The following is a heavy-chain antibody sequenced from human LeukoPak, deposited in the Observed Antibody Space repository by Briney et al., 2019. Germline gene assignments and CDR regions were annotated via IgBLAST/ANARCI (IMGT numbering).Heavy chain of an antibody. Sequence: GGSLRLSXAASGFTFGSYWMSWVRQAPGKGLEWVANIKQDGSEKYYVDSVKGRFTISRDNAKNSLYLQMNSLRAEDTAVYYCARNIVGATSWGDFDYWGQGTLVTVSS. CDR1: GFTFGSYW. D-gene: IGHD1-26*01. CDR3: ARNIVGATSWGDFDY. J-gene: IGHJ4*02. V-gene: IGHV3-7*01. CDR2: IKQDGSEK.